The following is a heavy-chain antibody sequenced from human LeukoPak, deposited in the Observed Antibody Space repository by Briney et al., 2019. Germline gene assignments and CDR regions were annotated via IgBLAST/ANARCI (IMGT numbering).Heavy chain of an antibody. D-gene: IGHD3-10*01. CDR2: ISGSGGST. CDR3: AKAGSGSYLIYY. CDR1: GLTFSSYA. V-gene: IGHV3-23*01. J-gene: IGHJ4*02. Sequence: PGGSLRLSCAASGLTFSSYAMSWVRQAPGKGLEWVSAISGSGGSTYYADSVKGRFTISRDNSKNTLYLQMNSLRAEDTAVYYCAKAGSGSYLIYYWGQGTLVTVSS.